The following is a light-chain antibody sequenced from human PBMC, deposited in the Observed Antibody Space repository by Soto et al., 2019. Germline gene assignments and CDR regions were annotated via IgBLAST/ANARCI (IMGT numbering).Light chain of an antibody. J-gene: IGKJ1*01. V-gene: IGKV3-20*01. Sequence: EIVMTQSPATLSVSPGERATLSCRASQSVSSYLAWYQQKPGQAPRLLMYGASSRATGIPDRFSGSGSGTDFTLTISRLEPEDFAVYYCQQYGSSPWTLAQGTKVDIK. CDR2: GAS. CDR3: QQYGSSPWT. CDR1: QSVSSY.